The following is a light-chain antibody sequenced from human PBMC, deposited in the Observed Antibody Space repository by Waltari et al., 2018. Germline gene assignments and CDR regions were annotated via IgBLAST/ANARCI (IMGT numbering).Light chain of an antibody. CDR3: CSYAGSYNLV. CDR1: SSDVGGYNY. Sequence: QSALTQPRSVSGSPGQSVTISCTGTSSDVGGYNYFSWYQQHPGKAPEFRIYDVSGRPSGVPYRFSCSKSGNTASLTISGLQAEDEADYYCCSYAGSYNLVFGGGTKLTVL. CDR2: DVS. J-gene: IGLJ2*01. V-gene: IGLV2-11*01.